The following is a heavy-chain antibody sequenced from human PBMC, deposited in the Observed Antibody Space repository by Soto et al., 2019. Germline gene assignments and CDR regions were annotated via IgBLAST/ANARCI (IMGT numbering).Heavy chain of an antibody. CDR2: IIPIFGTA. Sequence: SVKVSCKASGGTFSSYAISWVRQAPGQGLEWMGGIIPIFGTANYAQKFQGRVTITADESTSTAYMELSSLRSEDTAVYYCARAGGYSCYDRQPRTYYIDYWGQGTLVTVSS. V-gene: IGHV1-69*13. D-gene: IGHD5-12*01. CDR1: GGTFSSYA. J-gene: IGHJ4*02. CDR3: ARAGGYSCYDRQPRTYYIDY.